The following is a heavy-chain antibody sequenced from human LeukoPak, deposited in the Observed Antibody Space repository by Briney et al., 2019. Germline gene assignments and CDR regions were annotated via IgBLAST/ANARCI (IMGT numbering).Heavy chain of an antibody. CDR2: ISYDGSNK. CDR1: GFTFSSYA. Sequence: GRSLRLSCAASGFTFSSYAMHWVRQAPGEGLEWVALISYDGSNKYYADSVKGRFTISRDNSKNTLYLQMNSLRAEDTAVYYCAREARVGALDYWGQGTLVTVSS. J-gene: IGHJ4*02. V-gene: IGHV3-30*04. CDR3: AREARVGALDY. D-gene: IGHD1-26*01.